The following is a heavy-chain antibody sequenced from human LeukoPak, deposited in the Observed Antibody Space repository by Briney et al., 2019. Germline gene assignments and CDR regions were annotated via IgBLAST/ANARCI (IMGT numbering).Heavy chain of an antibody. D-gene: IGHD6-13*01. J-gene: IGHJ5*02. Sequence: GASVKVSCKASGYTFTGYYMHWVRQAPGQGLEWMGWINPNSGGTNYAQKFQGRVTMTRDTSISTAYMELSRLRSDDTAVYYCARDGEAAAGPNWFDPWGQGTLVTVSS. CDR3: ARDGEAAAGPNWFDP. CDR2: INPNSGGT. V-gene: IGHV1-2*02. CDR1: GYTFTGYY.